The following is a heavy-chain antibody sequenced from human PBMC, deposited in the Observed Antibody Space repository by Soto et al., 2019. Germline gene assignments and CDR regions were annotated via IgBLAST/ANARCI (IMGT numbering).Heavy chain of an antibody. D-gene: IGHD3-22*01. CDR2: IYWDDDE. CDR1: GVLFSTSGGG. V-gene: IGHV2-5*02. CDR3: AHMIGLNNWFDP. J-gene: IGHJ5*02. Sequence: QITLNESGPTLVKPTQTLTLNCTFSGVLFSTSGGGVGWIRQPPGKALEWLALIYWDDDERYSPSLKSRLTITKDTSKNQVVLKMTNMDPVDTATYYCAHMIGLNNWFDPWGQGIVVTVSS.